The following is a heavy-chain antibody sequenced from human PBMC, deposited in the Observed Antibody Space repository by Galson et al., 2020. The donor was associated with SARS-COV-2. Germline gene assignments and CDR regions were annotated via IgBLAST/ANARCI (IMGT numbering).Heavy chain of an antibody. D-gene: IGHD6-19*01. CDR1: GFTFSSYG. CDR3: AKQPHSSGWSD. V-gene: IGHV3-30*18. Sequence: GGSLRLSCAASGFTFSSYGMHWVRQAPGKGLEWVAVISYDGSNKYYADSVKGRFTISRDNSKNTLYLQMNSLRAEDTAMYYCAKQPHSSGWSDWGQGTLVTVSS. J-gene: IGHJ4*02. CDR2: ISYDGSNK.